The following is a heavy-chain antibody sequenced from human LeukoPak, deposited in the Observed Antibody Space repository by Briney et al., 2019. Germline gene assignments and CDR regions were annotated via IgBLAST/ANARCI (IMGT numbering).Heavy chain of an antibody. CDR3: ARGPWFDY. V-gene: IGHV4-34*01. CDR1: GGSFSGYY. Sequence: ETLSLTCAVYGGSFSGYYWSWIRQPPGKGLEWIGEINHSGSTNYNPSLKSRVTISVDTSKNRFSLKLSSVTAADTAVYYCARGPWFDYWGQGTLVTVSS. J-gene: IGHJ4*02. CDR2: INHSGST.